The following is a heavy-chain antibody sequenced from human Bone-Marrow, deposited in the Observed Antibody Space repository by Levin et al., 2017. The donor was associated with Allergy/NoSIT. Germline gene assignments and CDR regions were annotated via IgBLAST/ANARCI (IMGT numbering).Heavy chain of an antibody. CDR1: GYSLTEVS. CDR3: ATDAPGSACPIMDYYGMDV. Sequence: GESLKISCKVSGYSLTEVSMHWVRQAPGKGLEWMGGFDPEDGETMYAQKFQGRVTMTEDTSTNTAYMELSSLTSEDTAVYFCATDAPGSACPIMDYYGMDVWGQGTTVTVSS. J-gene: IGHJ6*02. CDR2: FDPEDGET. D-gene: IGHD1-14*01. V-gene: IGHV1-24*01.